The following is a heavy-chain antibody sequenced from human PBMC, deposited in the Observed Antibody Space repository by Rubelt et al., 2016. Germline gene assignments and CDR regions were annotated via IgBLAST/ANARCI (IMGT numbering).Heavy chain of an antibody. CDR3: GRLDSEVPADMNCYYCVDV. CDR2: IFSNDEK. V-gene: IGHV2-26*01. J-gene: IGHJ6*01. D-gene: IGHD2-2*01. Sequence: QVTLKESGPVLVKPTETLTLTCTVSGFSLRTARMGVSWIRPPPGKALEWLAHIFSNDEKSYSPSLKRSLTISKDTSKSQVVLTMTNIDTLEAAPDLCGRLDSEVPADMNCYYCVDVGGGGRGSPYPQ. CDR1: GFSLRTARMG.